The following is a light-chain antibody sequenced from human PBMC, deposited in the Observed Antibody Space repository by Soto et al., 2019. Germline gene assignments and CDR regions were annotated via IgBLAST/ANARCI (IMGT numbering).Light chain of an antibody. V-gene: IGKV1-39*01. Sequence: DIPLTQSPSSLSASVGDRVTITCRASQTFGNYLNWYQQKPGKAPTLLIYAASSLQSGVPSRFSGGGSGTDFTLTISSLPPDDFATYYCQQTYSTPYTFGQGTKLEI. CDR3: QQTYSTPYT. CDR2: AAS. J-gene: IGKJ2*01. CDR1: QTFGNY.